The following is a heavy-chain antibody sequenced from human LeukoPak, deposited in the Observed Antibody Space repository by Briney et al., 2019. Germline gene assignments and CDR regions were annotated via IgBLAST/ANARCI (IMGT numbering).Heavy chain of an antibody. CDR2: ISSSSSYI. V-gene: IGHV3-21*01. J-gene: IGHJ4*02. CDR3: ARLGLIVVADFDY. D-gene: IGHD3-22*01. Sequence: GGSLRLSCAASGVTFSSYNMNWVRQTPGHGLEWVSSISSSSSYIYYADSVKGRFTISRDNAKNSLYLQMNSLRAEDTAVYYCARLGLIVVADFDYWGQGTLVTVSS. CDR1: GVTFSSYN.